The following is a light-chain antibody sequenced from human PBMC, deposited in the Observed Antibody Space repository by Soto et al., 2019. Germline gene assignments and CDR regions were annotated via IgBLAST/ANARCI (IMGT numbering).Light chain of an antibody. V-gene: IGKV1-39*01. J-gene: IGKJ2*01. Sequence: DIQMSQSPSSLSASVGDRVTITCRASQTISSYLNWYQQKPGKAPKLPIYAASSLQSGVPSRFSGSGSGTDFTLTISSLQPEDFATYYCQQTYSTPYTFGQGTK. CDR2: AAS. CDR1: QTISSY. CDR3: QQTYSTPYT.